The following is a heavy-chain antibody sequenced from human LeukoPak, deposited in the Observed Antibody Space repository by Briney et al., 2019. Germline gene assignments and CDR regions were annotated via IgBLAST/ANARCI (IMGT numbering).Heavy chain of an antibody. CDR3: ATLRPAGGPLNYYYYYMDV. D-gene: IGHD4-23*01. V-gene: IGHV1-24*01. Sequence: GASVKVSCKVSGYTLTELSMHWVRQAPGKGLEWMGGFDPEDGETIYAQKFQGRVTMTEDTSTDTAYMELSSLRSGDTAVYYCATLRPAGGPLNYYYYYMDVWGKGTTVTVSS. CDR2: FDPEDGET. CDR1: GYTLTELS. J-gene: IGHJ6*03.